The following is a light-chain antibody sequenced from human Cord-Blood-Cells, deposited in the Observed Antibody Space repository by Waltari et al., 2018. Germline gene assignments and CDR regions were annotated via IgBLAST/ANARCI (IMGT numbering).Light chain of an antibody. CDR1: SSDVGGYNY. Sequence: SALTQPASVSGSPGQSITISCTGTSSDVGGYNYVSWYQQHPGKAPKLIIYDVSNRPSGVSNRFSGSTSGNTASLTISGRQAEDEADYYCSSYTSSSTNWVFGGGTKLTVL. J-gene: IGLJ3*02. CDR3: SSYTSSSTNWV. CDR2: DVS. V-gene: IGLV2-14*01.